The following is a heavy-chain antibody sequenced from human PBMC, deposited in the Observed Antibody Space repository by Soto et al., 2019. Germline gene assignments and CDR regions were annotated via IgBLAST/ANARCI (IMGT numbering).Heavy chain of an antibody. V-gene: IGHV3-30-3*01. D-gene: IGHD3-3*01. CDR3: ARDKDQYDFWGGTLDS. CDR2: ISYDGGNK. J-gene: IGHJ4*02. Sequence: HLVESGGGVVQPERSLKLSCTASNFVFSVYSLHWVRQAPGKGLEWVALISYDGGNKYYADSVKGRFTISRDNSKNTLYLQMNSLRREDTAVYYCARDKDQYDFWGGTLDSWGQGTLVTVSS. CDR1: NFVFSVYS.